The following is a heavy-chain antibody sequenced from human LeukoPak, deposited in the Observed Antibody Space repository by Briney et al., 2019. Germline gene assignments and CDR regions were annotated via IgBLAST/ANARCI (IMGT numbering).Heavy chain of an antibody. CDR2: ISYDGSNK. J-gene: IGHJ4*02. V-gene: IGHV3-30*03. Sequence: PGRSLRLSCAASGFTFSSYGMHWVRQAPGKGLEWVAVISYDGSNKYYADSVKGRFTISRDNSKNTLYLQMNSLRAEDTAVYYCATGLSTGLFDYWGQGTLVTVSS. CDR1: GFTFSSYG. D-gene: IGHD4/OR15-4a*01. CDR3: ATGLSTGLFDY.